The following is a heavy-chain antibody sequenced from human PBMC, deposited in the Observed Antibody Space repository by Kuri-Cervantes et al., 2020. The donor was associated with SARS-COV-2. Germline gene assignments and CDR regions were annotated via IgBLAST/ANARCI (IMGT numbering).Heavy chain of an antibody. J-gene: IGHJ6*02. CDR1: GGSISSYY. CDR3: VRMIYYDGRGGVAMDV. CDR2: IYYSGST. V-gene: IGHV4-59*12. D-gene: IGHD3-16*01. Sequence: SETLSLTCTVSGGSISSYYWSWIRQPPGKGLEWIGYIYYSGSTNYNPSLKSRVTISVDTSKNQFSLKLTSVTAADTAAYYCVRMIYYDGRGGVAMDVWGQGTTVTVSS.